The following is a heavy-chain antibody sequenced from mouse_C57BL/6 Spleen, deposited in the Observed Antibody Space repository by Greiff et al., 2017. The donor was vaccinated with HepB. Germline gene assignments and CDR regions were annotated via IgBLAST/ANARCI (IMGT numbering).Heavy chain of an antibody. D-gene: IGHD3-2*02. J-gene: IGHJ2*01. Sequence: VKLQQPGAELVRPVSSVKLSCKASGYTFTSYWMHWVKQRPIQGLEWIGNIDPSDSETHYNQKFKDKATLTVDKSSSTAYMQLSSLTSEDSAVYYCARWGTAQGLFDYWGQGTTLTVSS. CDR1: GYTFTSYW. CDR2: IDPSDSET. V-gene: IGHV1-52*01. CDR3: ARWGTAQGLFDY.